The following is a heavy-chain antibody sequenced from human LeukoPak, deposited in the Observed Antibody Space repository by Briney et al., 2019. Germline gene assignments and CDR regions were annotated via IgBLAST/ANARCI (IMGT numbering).Heavy chain of an antibody. Sequence: TSETLSLTCAVSGYFISSGYYWGWIRQPPGKGLEWIGSIYHSGSTYYNPSLKSRVTISVDTSKNQFSLKLSSVTAADTAVYYCASYSSSWYGDHDYWGQGTLVTVSS. V-gene: IGHV4-38-2*01. CDR2: IYHSGST. CDR1: GYFISSGYY. J-gene: IGHJ4*02. CDR3: ASYSSSWYGDHDY. D-gene: IGHD6-13*01.